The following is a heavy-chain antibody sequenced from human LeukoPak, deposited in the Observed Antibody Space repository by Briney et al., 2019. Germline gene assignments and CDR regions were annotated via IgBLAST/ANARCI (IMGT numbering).Heavy chain of an antibody. V-gene: IGHV3-74*01. CDR1: GFTFSSYW. J-gene: IGHJ4*02. CDR3: ARNWGPDY. CDR2: IKSDGTTT. D-gene: IGHD7-27*01. Sequence: GSLRLSCEASGFTFSSYWMHWVRQAPGKGLVWVSRIKSDGTTTDYADSVKGRFTISRDNAKNTLYLQMNSLRVEDTAVYYCARNWGPDYWGQGTLVTVSS.